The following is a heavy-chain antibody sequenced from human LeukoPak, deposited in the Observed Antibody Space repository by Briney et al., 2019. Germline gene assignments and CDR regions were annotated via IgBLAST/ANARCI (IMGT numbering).Heavy chain of an antibody. Sequence: GGSRRLSCAASGFTFRSYGMHWVRQAPGKGVEGVADISYDGSNKYYADPVKGRFTTSRDNSKNTLYLQMNSLRAEDTAVYYCAKVKNRSDYGDSDFDYWGQGTLVTVSS. J-gene: IGHJ4*02. CDR2: ISYDGSNK. V-gene: IGHV3-30*18. D-gene: IGHD4-17*01. CDR3: AKVKNRSDYGDSDFDY. CDR1: GFTFRSYG.